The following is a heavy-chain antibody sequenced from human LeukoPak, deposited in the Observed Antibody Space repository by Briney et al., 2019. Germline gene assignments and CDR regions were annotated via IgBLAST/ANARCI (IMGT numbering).Heavy chain of an antibody. CDR3: ARDSQQWLAYYYYGMDV. CDR2: IISSSSYI. CDR1: GFTFSSYS. Sequence: GSLRLSCAASGFTFSSYSMNWVRQAPGKGLEWVSSIISSSSYIYYADSVKGRFTISRDNAKNSLYLQMNSLRTEDTAVYYCARDSQQWLAYYYYGMDVWGQGTLVTVSS. J-gene: IGHJ6*02. V-gene: IGHV3-21*01. D-gene: IGHD6-19*01.